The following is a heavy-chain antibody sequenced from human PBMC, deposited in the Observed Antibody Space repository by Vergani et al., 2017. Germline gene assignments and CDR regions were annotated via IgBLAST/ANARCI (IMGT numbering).Heavy chain of an antibody. J-gene: IGHJ4*02. Sequence: QVQLVQSGAEVKKPGASVKVSCKASGYTFTSYYMHWVRQAPRQGLEWMGIINPSGGSTSYEQKFQGRVTMTRDTSTSTVYMELSRLRSEDTAVYYCARHSTPRGQWLVRRLNTHFDYWGQGTLVTVSS. CDR3: ARHSTPRGQWLVRRLNTHFDY. CDR1: GYTFTSYY. D-gene: IGHD6-19*01. CDR2: INPSGGST. V-gene: IGHV1-46*01.